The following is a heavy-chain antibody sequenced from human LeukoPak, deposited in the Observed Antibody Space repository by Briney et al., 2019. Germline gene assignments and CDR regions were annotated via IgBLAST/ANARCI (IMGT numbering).Heavy chain of an antibody. Sequence: SGTLSLTCAVSGASISSSYWWSWVRQPPGKGLEWIGEIHHSGSTKYNPSLKSRVTISVDKSKNQFSLKLSSVTAADTAVYYCARPQYYDFWSGGWDAFDIWGQGTMVTVSS. J-gene: IGHJ3*02. CDR2: IHHSGST. V-gene: IGHV4-4*02. CDR3: ARPQYYDFWSGGWDAFDI. D-gene: IGHD3-3*01. CDR1: GASISSSYW.